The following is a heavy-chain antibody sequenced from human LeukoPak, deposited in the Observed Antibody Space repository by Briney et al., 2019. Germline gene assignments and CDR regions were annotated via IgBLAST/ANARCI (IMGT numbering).Heavy chain of an antibody. V-gene: IGHV3-11*04. J-gene: IGHJ4*02. CDR2: ISSSGSTI. CDR1: GFTFSDYY. Sequence: GGSLRLSCAASGFTFSDYYMSWIRQAPGKGLEWVSYISSSGSTIYYADSVKGRFTISRDNAKNSLYLQMNSLRAEDTAVYYCARDSDYGDYLFDYWGQGTLVTVSS. CDR3: ARDSDYGDYLFDY. D-gene: IGHD4-17*01.